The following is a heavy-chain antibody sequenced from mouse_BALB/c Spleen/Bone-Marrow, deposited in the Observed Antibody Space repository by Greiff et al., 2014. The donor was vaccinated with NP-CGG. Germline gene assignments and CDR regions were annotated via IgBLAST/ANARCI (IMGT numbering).Heavy chain of an antibody. J-gene: IGHJ4*01. V-gene: IGHV2-9*02. CDR3: ARITTATGAMDY. D-gene: IGHD1-2*01. Sequence: QVQLKESGPGLVAPSQSLSITCTVSGFSLTSYGVRWVRQPPGKGLEWLGVIWADGSTNYNSALMSRLSIRKDNSKSQVFLKMSSLQTDDTAMYYCARITTATGAMDYWGQGTSVTVSS. CDR1: GFSLTSYG. CDR2: IWADGST.